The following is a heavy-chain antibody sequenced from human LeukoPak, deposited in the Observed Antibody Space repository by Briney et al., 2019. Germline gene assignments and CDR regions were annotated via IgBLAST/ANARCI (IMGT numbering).Heavy chain of an antibody. J-gene: IGHJ4*02. D-gene: IGHD2-8*01. CDR3: ASAWSLDY. CDR1: GGSFSGYY. Sequence: SETLSLTCAVYGGSFSGYYWSRLRQPPGKGLEGIGEINHSGSTNYNPFLKSRVTISVDTSKNQFSLKLISVTAADTAVYYCASAWSLDYWGQGTLVTVSS. CDR2: INHSGST. V-gene: IGHV4-34*01.